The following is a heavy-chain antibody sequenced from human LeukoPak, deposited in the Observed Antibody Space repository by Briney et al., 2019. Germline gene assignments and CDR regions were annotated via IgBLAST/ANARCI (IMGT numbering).Heavy chain of an antibody. CDR1: GYSISSGYY. J-gene: IGHJ6*03. V-gene: IGHV4-38-2*01. CDR2: IYHSGST. CDR3: ARSSTSPGAYYYYYMDV. D-gene: IGHD2-2*01. Sequence: TSETLSLTCAVSGYSISSGYYWGWIRQPPGKGLEWIGSIYHSGSTYYNPSLKSRVTISVDTSKNQFSLKLSSVTAADTAVYYCARSSTSPGAYYYYYMDVWGKGTTVTVSS.